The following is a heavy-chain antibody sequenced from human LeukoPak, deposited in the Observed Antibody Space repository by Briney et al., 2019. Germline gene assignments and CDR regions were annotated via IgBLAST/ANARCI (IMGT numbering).Heavy chain of an antibody. V-gene: IGHV4-4*02. J-gene: IGHJ4*02. CDR1: GGSINSNNW. Sequence: SETLSLTCAVSGGSINSNNWWNWVRQPPGKGQEWIGEMYHSGSTNYNPSLKSRVTISVDKSKNQFSLKLTSVTAADTAMYFCARGRNWYYYDSSGFNYFDYWGQGTLVTVSS. CDR3: ARGRNWYYYDSSGFNYFDY. CDR2: MYHSGST. D-gene: IGHD3-22*01.